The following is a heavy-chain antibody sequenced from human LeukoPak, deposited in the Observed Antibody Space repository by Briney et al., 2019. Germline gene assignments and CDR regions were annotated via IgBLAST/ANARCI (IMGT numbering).Heavy chain of an antibody. D-gene: IGHD2-15*01. CDR2: IYSADST. Sequence: PGGSLRLSCAASGFSVSSNYTSWVRQAPGKGLEWVSLIYSADSTYYADSVKGRFTISRDNSKNMLYLQMNSLRAEDTAVYYCARNTLLRDWGQGTLVTVSS. CDR3: ARNTLLRD. CDR1: GFSVSSNY. V-gene: IGHV3-66*01. J-gene: IGHJ4*02.